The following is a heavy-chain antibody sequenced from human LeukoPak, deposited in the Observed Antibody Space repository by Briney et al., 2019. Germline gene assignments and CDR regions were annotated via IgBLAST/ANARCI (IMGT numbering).Heavy chain of an antibody. CDR2: IRYDGSNK. J-gene: IGHJ4*02. Sequence: PGGSLRLSCAASGFTFSDYAMHWVRQAPGKGLEWVAFIRYDGSNKNYADSVKGRFTISRDNSNNTLYLQMNSLKTDDTAVYFCANLDTMSTTTDYWGQGTLVTVSS. CDR3: ANLDTMSTTTDY. D-gene: IGHD5/OR15-5a*01. V-gene: IGHV3-30*02. CDR1: GFTFSDYA.